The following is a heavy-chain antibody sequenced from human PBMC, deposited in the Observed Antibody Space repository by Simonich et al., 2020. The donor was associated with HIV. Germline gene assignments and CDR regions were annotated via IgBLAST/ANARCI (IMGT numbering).Heavy chain of an antibody. CDR1: GYSFTSYW. CDR3: AKSNGNWFDP. J-gene: IGHJ5*02. D-gene: IGHD7-27*01. V-gene: IGHV5-51*01. Sequence: EVQLVQSGAEGKKPGESLQISCKGSGYSFTSYWVFWVRPMPGKGLEWMGIISPGDSDTKYSPSFQGQVTISADKYISTAYLQWSSLKASDTAMYYCAKSNGNWFDPWGRGTLVTVSS. CDR2: ISPGDSDT.